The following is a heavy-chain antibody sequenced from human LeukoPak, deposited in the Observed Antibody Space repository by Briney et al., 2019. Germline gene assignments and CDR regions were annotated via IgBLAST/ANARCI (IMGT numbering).Heavy chain of an antibody. Sequence: ASVKVSCKVSGYTLTELSMHWVRQAPGKGLEWMGGFDPEDGETIYAQKFQGRVTMTRNTSISTAYMELSSLRSEDTAVYYCARGRYYDSSGSCDFDYWGQGTLVTVSS. CDR2: FDPEDGET. D-gene: IGHD3-22*01. CDR3: ARGRYYDSSGSCDFDY. CDR1: GYTLTELS. V-gene: IGHV1-24*01. J-gene: IGHJ4*02.